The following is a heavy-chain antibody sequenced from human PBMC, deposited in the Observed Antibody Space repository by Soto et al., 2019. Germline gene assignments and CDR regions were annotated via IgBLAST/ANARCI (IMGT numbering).Heavy chain of an antibody. V-gene: IGHV3-30-3*01. D-gene: IGHD5-18*01. Sequence: PGGSLSLSCAASGLTFSSYAMHWVRQAPGKGLEWVAVISHDGSNKYYADSVKGRFTISRDNSKNTLYLQLNSLRAEDTAVYYCARHRINHVDTAMVPYYYYGMDVWGQGTTVTVS. CDR3: ARHRINHVDTAMVPYYYYGMDV. J-gene: IGHJ6*02. CDR2: ISHDGSNK. CDR1: GLTFSSYA.